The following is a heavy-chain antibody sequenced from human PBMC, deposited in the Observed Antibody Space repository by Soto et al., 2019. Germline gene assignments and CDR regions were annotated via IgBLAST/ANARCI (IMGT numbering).Heavy chain of an antibody. D-gene: IGHD3-16*01. Sequence: QVQLQESGPGLVKPSETLSLTCAVSGASIRSYHWSWIRQPAGKGLEWIGRMQHTGNTNYNPSLTSRVTMSVHTSKNQISLKMTSVTAADTAVYFCAQDVSSRRWFDPWGQGILVIVSS. CDR3: AQDVSSRRWFDP. J-gene: IGHJ5*02. CDR2: MQHTGNT. V-gene: IGHV4-4*07. CDR1: GASIRSYH.